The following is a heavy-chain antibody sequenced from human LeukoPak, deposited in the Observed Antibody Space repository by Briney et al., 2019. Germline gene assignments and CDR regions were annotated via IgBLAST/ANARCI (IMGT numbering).Heavy chain of an antibody. CDR3: ARDLKGATPYYYYYYMDV. CDR1: GFTVSSNY. CDR2: IYSGGST. Sequence: GGSLRLSCAASGFTVSSNYMSWVRQAPGKGLEWVSVIYSGGSTYYADSVKGRFTISRDNSKNTLYLQMNSLRAEDTAVYYCARDLKGATPYYYYYYMDVWGKGTTVTVSS. D-gene: IGHD1-26*01. J-gene: IGHJ6*03. V-gene: IGHV3-53*01.